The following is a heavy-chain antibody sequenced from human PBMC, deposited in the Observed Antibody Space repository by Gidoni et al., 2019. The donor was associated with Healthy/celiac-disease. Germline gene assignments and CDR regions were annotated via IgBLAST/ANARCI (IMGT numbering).Heavy chain of an antibody. CDR3: ARDPPRPRSYYSDNWFDP. CDR1: GFTFSSYS. J-gene: IGHJ5*02. Sequence: EVQLVESGGGLVKPGGSLRLSCSASGFTFSSYSMNWVRQAPGKGLEWVSSISSSSSYIYYADSVKGRFTISRDNAKNSLYLQMNSLRAEDTAVYYCARDPPRPRSYYSDNWFDPWGQGTLVTVSS. V-gene: IGHV3-21*01. CDR2: ISSSSSYI. D-gene: IGHD1-26*01.